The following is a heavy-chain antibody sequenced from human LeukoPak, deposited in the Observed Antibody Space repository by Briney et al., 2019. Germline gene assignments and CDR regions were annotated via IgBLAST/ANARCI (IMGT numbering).Heavy chain of an antibody. V-gene: IGHV1-2*02. CDR1: GYPFTDYY. D-gene: IGHD3-22*01. Sequence: GASVTVSCKASGYPFTDYYVHWLRQTPGQGLAWMGWINPNSGGTNYAQNVQGRVTMTRDTSISTAYMELSSLRSDDTAVYYCARKYHYDSSAYYWAFGFWGQGTLVTVSS. CDR3: ARKYHYDSSAYYWAFGF. J-gene: IGHJ4*02. CDR2: INPNSGGT.